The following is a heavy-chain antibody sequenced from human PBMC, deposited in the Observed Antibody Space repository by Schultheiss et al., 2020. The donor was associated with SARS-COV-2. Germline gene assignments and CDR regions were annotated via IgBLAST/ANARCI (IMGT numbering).Heavy chain of an antibody. J-gene: IGHJ6*02. D-gene: IGHD5-24*01. CDR3: AKNRGVEMAAHMDV. V-gene: IGHV3-23*01. CDR1: GFTFSSYA. CDR2: ISGSGGST. Sequence: GGSLRLSCAASGFTFSSYAMSWVRQAPGKGLEWVSAISGSGGSTYYADSVKGRFTISRDNSKNTLYLQMNSLRAEDTAVYYCAKNRGVEMAAHMDVWGQGTTVTVAS.